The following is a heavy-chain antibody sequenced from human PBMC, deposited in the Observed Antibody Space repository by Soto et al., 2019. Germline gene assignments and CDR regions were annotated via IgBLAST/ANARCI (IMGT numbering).Heavy chain of an antibody. CDR2: IIPIFGTA. CDR3: ARDGRRHSGGIDY. D-gene: IGHD3-16*01. V-gene: IGHV1-69*01. J-gene: IGHJ4*02. CDR1: GGTFSSYS. Sequence: QVQLVQSGAEVKKPGSSAKVSCKASGGTFSSYSINWVRQAPGQGLEWMGEIIPIFGTANYAQKFQGRVTITADESTSTAYMELSSLRSEDTAVYYCARDGRRHSGGIDYWGQGTLVTVSS.